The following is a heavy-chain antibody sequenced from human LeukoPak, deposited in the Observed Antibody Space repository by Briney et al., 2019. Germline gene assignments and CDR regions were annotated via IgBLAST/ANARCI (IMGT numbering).Heavy chain of an antibody. CDR2: IPGSGDST. V-gene: IGHV3-23*01. CDR1: GFTFSSYA. CDR3: AKRSGVSYGYFDY. J-gene: IGHJ4*02. D-gene: IGHD1-26*01. Sequence: GGSLRLSCADSGFTFSSYAMRWVRQAPGKGLEWVSAIPGSGDSTNYADSVKGRFTISRDNSKNTLYLQMNSLRAEDTAVYYCAKRSGVSYGYFDYWGQGTLVTVSS.